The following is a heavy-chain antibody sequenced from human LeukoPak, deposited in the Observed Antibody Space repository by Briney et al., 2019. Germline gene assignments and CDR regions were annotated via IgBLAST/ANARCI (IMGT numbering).Heavy chain of an antibody. J-gene: IGHJ6*04. Sequence: PGGSLRLSCAASGFTFSSYSMNWVRRAPGKGLEWVSSISSSSSYIYYADSVKGRFTISRDNAKNSLYLQMNSLRAEDTAVYYCARDMVDIVVVPAAIRGEVDVWGKGTTVTVSS. CDR2: ISSSSSYI. CDR3: ARDMVDIVVVPAAIRGEVDV. CDR1: GFTFSSYS. V-gene: IGHV3-21*01. D-gene: IGHD2-2*02.